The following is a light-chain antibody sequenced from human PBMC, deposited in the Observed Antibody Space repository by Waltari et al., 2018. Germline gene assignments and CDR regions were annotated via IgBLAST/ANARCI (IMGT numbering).Light chain of an antibody. Sequence: VLTQSPATLSLSPGARVTLACRASQSVSSSLAWYQQKPGQAPRLLFHDVSNRATGIPARFSVSGSGTDFTLTISSLEAEDFAVYYCQQRSNWPPTFGQGTKVEIK. J-gene: IGKJ1*01. CDR2: DVS. CDR3: QQRSNWPPT. V-gene: IGKV3-11*01. CDR1: QSVSSS.